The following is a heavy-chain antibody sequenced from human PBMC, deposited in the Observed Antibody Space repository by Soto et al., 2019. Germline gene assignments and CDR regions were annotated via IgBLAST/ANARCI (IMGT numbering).Heavy chain of an antibody. J-gene: IGHJ6*02. CDR1: GFTFSSYA. CDR2: ISGSGGST. V-gene: IGHV3-23*01. Sequence: GGSLRLSCAASGFTFSSYAMSWVRQAPGKGLEWVSAISGSGGSTYYADPVKGRFTISRDNSKNTLYLQMNSLRAEDTAVYYCAKPLGGYYYYGMDVWGQGTTVTVSS. CDR3: AKPLGGYYYYGMDV.